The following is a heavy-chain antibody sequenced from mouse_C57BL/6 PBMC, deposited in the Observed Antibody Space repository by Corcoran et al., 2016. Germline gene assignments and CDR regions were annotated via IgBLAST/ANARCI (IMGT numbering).Heavy chain of an antibody. CDR3: ASSYGSSFYYFDY. CDR1: GYTFTSYD. J-gene: IGHJ2*01. V-gene: IGHV1-85*01. D-gene: IGHD1-1*01. Sequence: VQLQQSGPELVKPGASVKLSCKASGYTFTSYDINWVKQRPGQGLEWIGWIYPRDGSTKYNEKFKGKATLTVDTSSSTAYMELHSLTSEDSAVYFCASSYGSSFYYFDYWGQGTTLTVSS. CDR2: IYPRDGST.